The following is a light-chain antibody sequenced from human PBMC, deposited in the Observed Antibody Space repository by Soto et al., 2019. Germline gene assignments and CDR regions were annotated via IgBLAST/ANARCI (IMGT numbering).Light chain of an antibody. Sequence: QSVLTQPASVSESPGQSITISCTGTSSDVGGYNYVSWYQQHPGEVPRLVIYEVSNRPSGVSSRFSGSKSGNTAPLTISGLQAEDEADYYCSSYTSSSTYVFGTGTKVTVL. J-gene: IGLJ1*01. CDR2: EVS. CDR3: SSYTSSSTYV. V-gene: IGLV2-14*01. CDR1: SSDVGGYNY.